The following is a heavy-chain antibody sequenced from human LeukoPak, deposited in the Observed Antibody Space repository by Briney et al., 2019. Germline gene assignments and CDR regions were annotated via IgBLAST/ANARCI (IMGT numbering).Heavy chain of an antibody. CDR3: AGDYGSGSTLDY. Sequence: PSETLSLTCAVYGGSFSGYYWSWIRQPPGKGLEWIGEINHSGSTNYNPSLKSRVTISVDTSKNQLSLKLSSVTAADTAVYYCAGDYGSGSTLDYWGQGTLVTVSS. J-gene: IGHJ4*02. V-gene: IGHV4-34*01. D-gene: IGHD3-10*01. CDR2: INHSGST. CDR1: GGSFSGYY.